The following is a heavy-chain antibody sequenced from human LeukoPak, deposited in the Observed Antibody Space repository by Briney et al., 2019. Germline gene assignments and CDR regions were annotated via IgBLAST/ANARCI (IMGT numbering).Heavy chain of an antibody. Sequence: ASVKVSCKASGYTFTSYAMHWVRQAPGQRLEWMGWINVGNGNTKYSQKLQGRVTMTTDTSTSTAYMELRSLRSDDTAVYYCALHRKDYYMDVWGKGTTVTVSS. CDR2: INVGNGNT. V-gene: IGHV1-3*01. CDR3: ALHRKDYYMDV. J-gene: IGHJ6*03. D-gene: IGHD1-14*01. CDR1: GYTFTSYA.